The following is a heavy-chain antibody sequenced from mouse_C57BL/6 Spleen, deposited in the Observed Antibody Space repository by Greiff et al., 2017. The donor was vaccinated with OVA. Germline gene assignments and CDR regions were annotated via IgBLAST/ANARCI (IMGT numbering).Heavy chain of an antibody. CDR1: GFSLSTFGMG. V-gene: IGHV8-8*01. J-gene: IGHJ1*03. Sequence: QVTLKECGPGILQPSQTLSLTCSFSGFSLSTFGMGVGWIRQPSGKGLEWLAHIWWDDDKYYNPALKSRLTISKDTSKNQVFLKIAKVDTADTATYYCARIESFYYSNYGWYFDVWGTGTTVTVSS. CDR2: IWWDDDK. D-gene: IGHD2-5*01. CDR3: ARIESFYYSNYGWYFDV.